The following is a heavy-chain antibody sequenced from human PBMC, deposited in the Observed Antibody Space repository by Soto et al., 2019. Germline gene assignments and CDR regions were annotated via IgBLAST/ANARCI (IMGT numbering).Heavy chain of an antibody. D-gene: IGHD1-26*01. J-gene: IGHJ1*01. Sequence: GASVKVSCKASGYTFTSAAMHWLRQAAGQRPEWMGWINAGNGNTKYSQKFQGRVTITRDISASTVYMEMSSLRSEDTAVYFCASVTDYLATIGYSHEYFQHWGPGTQVTVSS. CDR2: INAGNGNT. V-gene: IGHV1-3*01. CDR3: ASVTDYLATIGYSHEYFQH. CDR1: GYTFTSAA.